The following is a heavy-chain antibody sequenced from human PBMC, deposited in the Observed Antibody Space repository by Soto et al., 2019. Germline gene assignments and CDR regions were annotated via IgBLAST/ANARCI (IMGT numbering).Heavy chain of an antibody. CDR1: GGSISSGDYY. J-gene: IGHJ4*02. CDR2: IYYSGST. V-gene: IGHV4-30-4*01. Sequence: QVQLQESGPGLVKPSQTLSLTCTVSGGSISSGDYYWTWIRQPPGKGLEWIGYIYYSGSTDYSPSLKSRIIISLATSKNQFSLKLSSVTAADTAVYYCARDRADSYGSGIQYWGQGTLVTVSS. D-gene: IGHD3-10*01. CDR3: ARDRADSYGSGIQY.